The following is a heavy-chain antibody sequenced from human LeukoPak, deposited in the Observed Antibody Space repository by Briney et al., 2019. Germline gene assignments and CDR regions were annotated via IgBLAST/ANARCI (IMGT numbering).Heavy chain of an antibody. CDR1: GFTFSSYS. CDR2: ISSSSTYI. CDR3: ARDPGFYYMDV. D-gene: IGHD7-27*01. Sequence: GGSLRLSCAASGFTFSSYSLSWVRQAPGKGLEWVSSISSSSTYIYYADSMRGRFTISRDNAKNSLYLQMNSLRGEDTAVYYCARDPGFYYMDVWGKGTTVTVSS. V-gene: IGHV3-21*01. J-gene: IGHJ6*03.